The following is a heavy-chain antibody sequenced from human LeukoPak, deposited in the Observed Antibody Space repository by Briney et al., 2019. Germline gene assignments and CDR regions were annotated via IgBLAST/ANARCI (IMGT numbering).Heavy chain of an antibody. V-gene: IGHV3-30-3*01. CDR1: GFIFSRHT. D-gene: IGHD6-13*01. CDR2: ISYDGSNE. Sequence: AGASLRLSCAASGFIFSRHTMHWVRQAPGKGLQWVALISYDGSNEYFADSVKGRFTISRDNSRNTLSLQVNSPRLEDTAVYYCVRSSAAAKYYFDYWGQGTLVTVSS. CDR3: VRSSAAAKYYFDY. J-gene: IGHJ4*02.